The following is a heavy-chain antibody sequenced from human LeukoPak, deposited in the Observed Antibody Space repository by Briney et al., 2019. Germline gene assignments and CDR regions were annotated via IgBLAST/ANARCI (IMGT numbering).Heavy chain of an antibody. J-gene: IGHJ4*02. Sequence: GGPLRLSCAASGFTFSSYSMNWVRQAPGKGLEWVSSISSSSSYIYYADSVKGRFTISRDNAKNSLYLQMNSLRAEDTAVYYCARGLQQWLEAFDYWGQGTLVTVSS. D-gene: IGHD6-19*01. CDR3: ARGLQQWLEAFDY. CDR1: GFTFSSYS. CDR2: ISSSSSYI. V-gene: IGHV3-21*01.